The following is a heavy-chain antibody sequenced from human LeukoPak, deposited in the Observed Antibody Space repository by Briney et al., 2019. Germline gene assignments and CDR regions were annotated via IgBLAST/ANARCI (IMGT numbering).Heavy chain of an antibody. D-gene: IGHD5-18*01. CDR1: GGTFSSHT. CDR2: IIPLFGIV. J-gene: IGHJ6*02. CDR3: ARIPSGDVDTAMVMYYHYGMDV. Sequence: SVNVSCKASGGTFSSHTISWVRQAPEQGLEWMGRIIPLFGIVNYAEKFQDRVTITADKSTSTAHMEVSSLRSEDTAVYYCARIPSGDVDTAMVMYYHYGMDVWGQGTTVTVSS. V-gene: IGHV1-69*02.